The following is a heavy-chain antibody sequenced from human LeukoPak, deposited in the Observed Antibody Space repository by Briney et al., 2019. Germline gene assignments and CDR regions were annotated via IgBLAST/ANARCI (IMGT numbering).Heavy chain of an antibody. CDR3: AKPTNWNYYYYGMDV. V-gene: IGHV3-23*01. J-gene: IGHJ6*02. CDR2: ISGSGGST. D-gene: IGHD1-1*01. Sequence: GGSLRLSCEASGFTFSSYAMSWVRQAPGKGLEWVSAISGSGGSTYYADSVKGRFTISRDNSKNTLYLQMNSLRAEDTAVYYCAKPTNWNYYYYGMDVWGQGTTVTVSS. CDR1: GFTFSSYA.